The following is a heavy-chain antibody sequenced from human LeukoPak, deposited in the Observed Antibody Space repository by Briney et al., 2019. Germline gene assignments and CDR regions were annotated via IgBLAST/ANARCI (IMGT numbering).Heavy chain of an antibody. CDR1: GYTFTSYG. D-gene: IGHD2-2*01. CDR2: ISAYNGNT. CDR3: ARDEGQIVVVPAAMGGGFDY. J-gene: IGHJ4*02. Sequence: ASVKVSCKASGYTFTSYGISWVRQAPGQGLEWMGWISAYNGNTNYAQNLQGRVTMTTDTSTSTAYMELRSLRSDDTVVYYCARDEGQIVVVPAAMGGGFDYWGQGTLVTVSS. V-gene: IGHV1-18*01.